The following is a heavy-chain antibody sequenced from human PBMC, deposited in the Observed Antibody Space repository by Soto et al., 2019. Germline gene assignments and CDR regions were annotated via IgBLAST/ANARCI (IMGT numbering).Heavy chain of an antibody. D-gene: IGHD5-12*01. CDR3: AKDRRGSSGYDSRRGSGWYGSFEY. V-gene: IGHV3-30*18. J-gene: IGHJ4*02. Sequence: QVLLVESGGGVVQPGGSLRLSCAASGFPFNSYGMHWLRQAPGKGLEWVAIISYDGTHKYYTDSVKGRFTISRDNSKNTAYLQMDSLRAEDTAVFYCAKDRRGSSGYDSRRGSGWYGSFEYWGQGTLVTVSS. CDR2: ISYDGTHK. CDR1: GFPFNSYG.